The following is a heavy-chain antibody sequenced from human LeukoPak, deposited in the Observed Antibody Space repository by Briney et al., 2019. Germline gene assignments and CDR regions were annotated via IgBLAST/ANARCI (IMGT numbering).Heavy chain of an antibody. Sequence: GVPLRLSCAASGFTFSSHWMDWVRQAPGKGLEWVANIKQDGSESYYVDAVKGRFTIYRDNAKNSLSLKMKSLRAEDTAVYYCARQRGSGCLDYWGQGTLVTVSS. CDR2: IKQDGSES. J-gene: IGHJ4*02. V-gene: IGHV3-7*01. CDR1: GFTFSSHW. D-gene: IGHD6-19*01. CDR3: ARQRGSGCLDY.